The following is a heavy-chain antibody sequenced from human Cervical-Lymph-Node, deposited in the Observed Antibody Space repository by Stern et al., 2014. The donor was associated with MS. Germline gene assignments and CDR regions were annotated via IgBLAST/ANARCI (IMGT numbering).Heavy chain of an antibody. CDR3: ARDLRDISGYYLDS. CDR1: GYSFNRYA. V-gene: IGHV7-4-1*02. Sequence: QVQLVQSGSELRKPGASVKVSCKASGYSFNRYAVTWVRQAPGQGLEWLGWINTNTGNPTYAHGFTGRFVFSLDTSVSTTYLHISSLKAEDTAVYYCARDLRDISGYYLDSWGQGSLVTVSS. D-gene: IGHD3-22*01. J-gene: IGHJ4*02. CDR2: INTNTGNP.